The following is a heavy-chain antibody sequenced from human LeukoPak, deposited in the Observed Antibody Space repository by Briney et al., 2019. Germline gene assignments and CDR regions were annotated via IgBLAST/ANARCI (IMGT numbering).Heavy chain of an antibody. CDR1: GYTFTSYY. J-gene: IGHJ3*02. Sequence: ASVKVSCKACGYTFTSYYIHWVRQAPGQGLEWMGIINPSGGSTNYAQKFQGRVTMTRDTSTSTVYMDLSSLRSEDTAVYYCARGGFNYNILTGAFDIWGQGTMVTVSS. CDR2: INPSGGST. D-gene: IGHD3-9*01. CDR3: ARGGFNYNILTGAFDI. V-gene: IGHV1-46*01.